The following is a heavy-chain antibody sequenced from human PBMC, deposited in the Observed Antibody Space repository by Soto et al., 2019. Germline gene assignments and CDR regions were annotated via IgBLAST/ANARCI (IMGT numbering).Heavy chain of an antibody. J-gene: IGHJ3*02. Sequence: QVQLQESGPGLVQSSQTLSLACTVSGGSITTVCNYWSLIRQFPGKGLEWIGHISYSGSTNSNPFITPQPFMSVNTSNDQCCLQLSSVAAADTAAYYCARLLGSGNYLGIFDAFDIWGLGTVVTVSS. CDR1: GGSITTVCNY. V-gene: IGHV4-31*01. CDR2: ISYSGST. D-gene: IGHD1-26*01. CDR3: ARLLGSGNYLGIFDAFDI.